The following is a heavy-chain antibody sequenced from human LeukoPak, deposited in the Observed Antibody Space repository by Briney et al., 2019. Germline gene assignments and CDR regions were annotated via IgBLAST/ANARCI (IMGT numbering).Heavy chain of an antibody. Sequence: GGSLRLSCAASGFTFSSYGMHWVRQAPGKGLEGVAVISYDGSNKYYADSVKGRFTISRDNSKNTLYLQMNSLRAEDTAVYYCAGRLAAAAAWGQGTLVTVSS. D-gene: IGHD6-13*01. CDR3: AGRLAAAAA. CDR1: GFTFSSYG. CDR2: ISYDGSNK. J-gene: IGHJ5*02. V-gene: IGHV3-30*03.